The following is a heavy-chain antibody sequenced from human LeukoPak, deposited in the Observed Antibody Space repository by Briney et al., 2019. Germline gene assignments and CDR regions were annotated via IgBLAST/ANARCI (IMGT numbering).Heavy chain of an antibody. CDR2: INPNSGGT. V-gene: IGHV1-2*02. J-gene: IGHJ6*02. CDR3: ARSQNEYSSSWYIPYYGMDV. D-gene: IGHD6-13*01. Sequence: ASVKVSYKASGYTFTGYYMHWVRQAPGQGLEWMGWINPNSGGTNYAQKFQGRVTMTRDTSISTAYMELSRLRSDDTAVYYCARSQNEYSSSWYIPYYGMDVWGQGTTVTVSS. CDR1: GYTFTGYY.